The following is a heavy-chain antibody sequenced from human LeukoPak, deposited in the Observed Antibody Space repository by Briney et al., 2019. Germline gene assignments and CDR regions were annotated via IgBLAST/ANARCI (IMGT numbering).Heavy chain of an antibody. D-gene: IGHD6-19*01. Sequence: GGSLRLSCAASGLTFSSYWMHWVRQAPGKGRVWDSRINSDGSSTSYADSVKGRFTISRDNAKNTLYLQMNSLRAEDTAVYYCARDPSGIAVAATSDAFDIWGQGTMVTVSS. CDR3: ARDPSGIAVAATSDAFDI. V-gene: IGHV3-74*01. CDR2: INSDGSST. J-gene: IGHJ3*02. CDR1: GLTFSSYW.